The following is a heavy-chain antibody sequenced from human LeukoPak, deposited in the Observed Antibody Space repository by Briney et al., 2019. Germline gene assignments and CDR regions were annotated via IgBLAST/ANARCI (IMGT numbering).Heavy chain of an antibody. Sequence: GASVKVSCKASGGTFSSYAISWVRQAPGQGLEWMGGIIPIFGTANYAQKFQGRVTITADESTSTAYMELSSLRSEDTAVYCCAREGYSSGWYGDYFDYWGQGTLVTVSS. V-gene: IGHV1-69*13. D-gene: IGHD6-19*01. J-gene: IGHJ4*02. CDR2: IIPIFGTA. CDR3: AREGYSSGWYGDYFDY. CDR1: GGTFSSYA.